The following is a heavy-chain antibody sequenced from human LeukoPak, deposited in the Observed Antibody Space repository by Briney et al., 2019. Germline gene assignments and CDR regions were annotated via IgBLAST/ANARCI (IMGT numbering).Heavy chain of an antibody. Sequence: PGGSLRLSCAASGFTFSSYPINWVRQTPGKGLEWVSHIKSDGSTIFYADSVKGRFIISRDNAKNSLYLQMNSLRDEDTAVYYCATDSNWSFDSWGGGTLVTVSS. J-gene: IGHJ4*02. CDR1: GFTFSSYP. CDR3: ATDSNWSFDS. V-gene: IGHV3-48*02. CDR2: IKSDGSTI. D-gene: IGHD1-20*01.